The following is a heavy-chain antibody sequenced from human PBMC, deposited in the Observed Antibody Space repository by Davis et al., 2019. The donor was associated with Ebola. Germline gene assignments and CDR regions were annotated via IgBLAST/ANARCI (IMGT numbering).Heavy chain of an antibody. CDR2: IWYDGSNK. Sequence: GGSLRLSCAASGFTFSSYGMHWVRQAPGKGLEWVGVIWYDGSNKYYADSVKGRFTISRDNSKNTLYLQMNSLRAEDTAVYYCARALFSSSSYWGQGTLVTVSS. CDR3: ARALFSSSSY. J-gene: IGHJ4*02. CDR1: GFTFSSYG. V-gene: IGHV3-30*19. D-gene: IGHD6-13*01.